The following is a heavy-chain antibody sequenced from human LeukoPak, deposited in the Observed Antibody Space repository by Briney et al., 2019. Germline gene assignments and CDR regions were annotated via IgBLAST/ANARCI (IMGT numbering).Heavy chain of an antibody. CDR3: ARAGYYYDTMGET. D-gene: IGHD3-22*01. J-gene: IGHJ4*02. Sequence: SQTLSLTCAVSGGSISTYYWNWIRQPPGKGLEWIGYIYYSGNANYNPSLKSRVTISVDTSKNQFSLNLTSVTAADTAVYYCARAGYYYDTMGETWGQGILVTVSS. CDR2: IYYSGNA. CDR1: GGSISTYY. V-gene: IGHV4-59*01.